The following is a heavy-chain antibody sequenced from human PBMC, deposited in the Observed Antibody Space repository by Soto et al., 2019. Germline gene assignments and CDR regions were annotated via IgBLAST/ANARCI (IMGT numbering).Heavy chain of an antibody. V-gene: IGHV4-34*01. CDR1: GGSFSGYY. CDR3: ARDKTGLTPFHRPNPYGMDV. CDR2: INHSGST. D-gene: IGHD1-1*01. J-gene: IGHJ6*02. Sequence: LSLTCAVYGGSFSGYYWSWIRQPPGKGLEWIGEINHSGSTNYNPSLKSRVTISVDTSKNQFSLKLSSVTAADTAVYYCARDKTGLTPFHRPNPYGMDVWGQGTTVTVSS.